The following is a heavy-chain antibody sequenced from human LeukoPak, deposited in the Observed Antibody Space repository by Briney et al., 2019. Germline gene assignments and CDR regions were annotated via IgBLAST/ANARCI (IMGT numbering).Heavy chain of an antibody. CDR2: IIPIFGTA. CDR3: ARSVVPAALPGAFDI. J-gene: IGHJ3*02. CDR1: GYTFTSYA. D-gene: IGHD2-2*01. V-gene: IGHV1-69*13. Sequence: ASVKVSCKASGYTFTSYAMNWVRQAPGQGLEWMGGIIPIFGTASYAQKFQGRVTITADESTSTAYMELSSLRFEDTAVYYCARSVVPAALPGAFDIWGQGTMVTVSS.